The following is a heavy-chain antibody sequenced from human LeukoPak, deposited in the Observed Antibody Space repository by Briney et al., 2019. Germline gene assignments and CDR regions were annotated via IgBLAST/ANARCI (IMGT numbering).Heavy chain of an antibody. J-gene: IGHJ4*02. V-gene: IGHV3-48*03. CDR3: AKYGSGSYDDY. Sequence: PGGSLRLSCEASGFTFSSYEMNWVRQAPGKGLEWVSYISSSGSTIYYADSVKGRFTISRDNAKNTLYLQMNSLRAEDTAVYYCAKYGSGSYDDYWGQGTLVTVSS. CDR1: GFTFSSYE. CDR2: ISSSGSTI. D-gene: IGHD3-10*01.